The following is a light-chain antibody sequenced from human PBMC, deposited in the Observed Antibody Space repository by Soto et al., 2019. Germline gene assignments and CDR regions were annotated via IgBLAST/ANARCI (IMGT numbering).Light chain of an antibody. Sequence: QSVLTQPPSVSGAPGQRVTISCTGSSSNIGAGYDVHWYQQLPRTAPKLLIYNNINRPSGVPDRFSGSRSGTSASLAITGLQAEDEADYYCAAWDDSLSGVFGTGTKVTVL. CDR2: NNI. V-gene: IGLV1-40*01. J-gene: IGLJ1*01. CDR3: AAWDDSLSGV. CDR1: SSNIGAGYD.